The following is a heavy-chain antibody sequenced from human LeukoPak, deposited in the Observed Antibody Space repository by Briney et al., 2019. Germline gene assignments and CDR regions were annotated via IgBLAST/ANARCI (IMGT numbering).Heavy chain of an antibody. CDR2: INPNRGGT. D-gene: IGHD3-10*01. J-gene: IGHJ4*02. CDR3: ARDLHYGSGSYLGN. V-gene: IGHV1-2*02. Sequence: ASVKVSCKASGYTFTDYYMHWVRQAPGQGLERMGWINPNRGGTDYEQKFQGRVTMTRGTSISTAYMELSSLRSDDTAVYYCARDLHYGSGSYLGNWGQGTLVTVSS. CDR1: GYTFTDYY.